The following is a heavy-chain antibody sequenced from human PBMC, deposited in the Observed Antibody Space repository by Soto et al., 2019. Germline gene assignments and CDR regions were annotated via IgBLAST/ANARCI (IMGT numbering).Heavy chain of an antibody. CDR2: IYSGGST. D-gene: IGHD6-13*01. V-gene: IGHV3-53*03. CDR3: VRGIAAADPFDY. Sequence: GSLRLSCSASGFTVSSNYMSWVRQAPGKGLEWVSVIYSGGSTYYADSVKGRFTISRDNSKNTLYLQMNSLRAEDTAVYYCVRGIAAADPFDYWGQGTLVTVYS. CDR1: GFTVSSNY. J-gene: IGHJ4*02.